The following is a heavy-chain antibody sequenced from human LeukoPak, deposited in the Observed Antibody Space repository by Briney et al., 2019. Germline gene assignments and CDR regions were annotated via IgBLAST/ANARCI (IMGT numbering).Heavy chain of an antibody. CDR2: IYPSGST. J-gene: IGHJ4*02. CDR1: GGSITSYY. V-gene: IGHV4-4*07. Sequence: SETLSLTCTVSGGSITSYYWTYIRQPAGKGLEWIGRIYPSGSTNYNPSLKSRVTMSVDTSKNQFSLKLSSVTAADTAVYYCVRLDSSGYYYLDYWGQGTLVTVSS. D-gene: IGHD3-22*01. CDR3: VRLDSSGYYYLDY.